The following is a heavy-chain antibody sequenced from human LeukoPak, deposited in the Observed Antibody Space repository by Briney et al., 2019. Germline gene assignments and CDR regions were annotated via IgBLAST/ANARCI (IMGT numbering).Heavy chain of an antibody. CDR2: IKEDGSDQ. V-gene: IGHV3-7*01. Sequence: GGSLRLSCAASGFTFSTYWMSWVRQAPGKGLEWVANIKEDGSDQNYVDSVKGRFTISRDNAKDSLYLQLNSLRDEDTAVYYCARELYGSGSYYKGVYYYYGMDVWGQGTTVTVSS. CDR1: GFTFSTYW. D-gene: IGHD3-10*01. J-gene: IGHJ6*02. CDR3: ARELYGSGSYYKGVYYYYGMDV.